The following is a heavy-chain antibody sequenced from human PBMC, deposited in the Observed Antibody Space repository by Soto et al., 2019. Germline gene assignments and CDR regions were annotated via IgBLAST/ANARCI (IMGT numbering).Heavy chain of an antibody. Sequence: VQLMQSGAEVKKPGSSVKVSCKASGGTFSSHSINWVRQAPGQGLEWMGGVISLFGTANYAHNFKGRVTIIADQSTSTADMELNSLRSDDTADYYCAREVGYGDFSAALLDWGQGTLVTVSS. V-gene: IGHV1-69*01. CDR2: VISLFGTA. CDR3: AREVGYGDFSAALLD. J-gene: IGHJ4*02. D-gene: IGHD4-17*01. CDR1: GGTFSSHS.